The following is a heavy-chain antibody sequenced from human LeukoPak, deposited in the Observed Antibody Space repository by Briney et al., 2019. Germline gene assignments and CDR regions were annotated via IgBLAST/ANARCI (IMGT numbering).Heavy chain of an antibody. CDR1: GYTFTGYY. CDR3: ARRLSGFPPDY. D-gene: IGHD3-9*01. Sequence: ASVKVSCKASGYTFTGYYMHWVGQAPGQRLEWMGWINPNSGGTNYAQKFQGRVTMTRDTSINTAYMELSRLTSDDTAVYYCARRLSGFPPDYWGQGTLVTVSS. J-gene: IGHJ4*02. CDR2: INPNSGGT. V-gene: IGHV1-2*02.